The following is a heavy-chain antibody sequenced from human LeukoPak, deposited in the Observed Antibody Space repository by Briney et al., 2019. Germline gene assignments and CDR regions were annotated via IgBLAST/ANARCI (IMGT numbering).Heavy chain of an antibody. D-gene: IGHD1-26*01. CDR2: ITPIFGTI. J-gene: IGHJ4*02. Sequence: GASVKVSCKASGGSFSSYDLSWVRQPPGQGLEWMGVITPIFGTIKYAQKFQGRVTISADRAKTTAYMELSSLRSDDTAVYYCARASGTYRRLDYWGQGTLVTASS. CDR3: ARASGTYRRLDY. CDR1: GGSFSSYD. V-gene: IGHV1-69*06.